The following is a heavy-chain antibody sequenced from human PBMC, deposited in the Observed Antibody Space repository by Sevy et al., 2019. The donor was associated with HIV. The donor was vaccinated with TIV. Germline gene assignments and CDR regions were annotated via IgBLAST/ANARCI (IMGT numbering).Heavy chain of an antibody. J-gene: IGHJ4*02. CDR1: GFTFSNFW. V-gene: IGHV3-7*03. D-gene: IGHD2-21*02. CDR3: ARDHPSTAPFDY. Sequence: GSLRLSCAASGFTFSNFWISWVRQAPGKGLEFVANIKQDGSENFYADSVKGRFTISRDNAKNSLFLQMNNLRVEETAVYYCARDHPSTAPFDYWGQGTLVTVSS. CDR2: IKQDGSEN.